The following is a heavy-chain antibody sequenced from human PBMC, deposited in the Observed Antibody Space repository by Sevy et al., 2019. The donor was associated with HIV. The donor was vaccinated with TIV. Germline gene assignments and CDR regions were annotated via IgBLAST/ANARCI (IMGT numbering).Heavy chain of an antibody. V-gene: IGHV3-11*04. CDR3: ARDLPPSATIVPHFDY. Sequence: GGSLRLSCAVSKFTVSNNYMTWVRQAPGKGLDWISFISSDATSINYADSVKGRFTISRDNAKTSLYLQMNSLRAEDTAVYYCARDLPPSATIVPHFDYWGQGALVTVSS. CDR2: ISSDATSI. J-gene: IGHJ4*02. D-gene: IGHD1-26*01. CDR1: KFTVSNNY.